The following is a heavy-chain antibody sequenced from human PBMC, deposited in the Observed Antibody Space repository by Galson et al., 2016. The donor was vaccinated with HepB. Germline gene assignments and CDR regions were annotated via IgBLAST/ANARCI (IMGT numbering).Heavy chain of an antibody. Sequence: RLSCAASGFSFSSYWVSWVRQTPGKGLEWVAGIKQDGSDQHYVDSLRGRFTISRDNAKNSLYLQMNSLRAEDTGVYYCVREMNYSFDHWGQGTLVTISS. D-gene: IGHD1-7*01. J-gene: IGHJ4*02. CDR2: IKQDGSDQ. CDR1: GFSFSSYW. CDR3: VREMNYSFDH. V-gene: IGHV3-7*01.